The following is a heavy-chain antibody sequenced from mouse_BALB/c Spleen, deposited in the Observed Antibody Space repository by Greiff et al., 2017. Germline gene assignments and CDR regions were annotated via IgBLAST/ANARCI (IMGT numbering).Heavy chain of an antibody. CDR3: ARGTYYGYAMDY. CDR1: GYTFTDYA. Sequence: VKLMESGPELVRPGESVKISCKGSGYTFTDYAMHWVKQSHAKSLEWIGVISIYYDNTNYNQKFKGKATMTVDKSSSTAYMELARLTSEDSAIYYCARGTYYGYAMDYWGQGTSVTVSS. J-gene: IGHJ4*01. D-gene: IGHD2-10*01. CDR2: ISIYYDNT. V-gene: IGHV1-67*01.